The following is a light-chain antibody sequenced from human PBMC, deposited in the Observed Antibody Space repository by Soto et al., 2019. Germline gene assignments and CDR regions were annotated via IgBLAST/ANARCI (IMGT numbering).Light chain of an antibody. CDR2: AAS. CDR3: LQHNSYPLT. Sequence: DIQMTQSPSSLSASVGDRVTITCRASQGIRYDLHWYQQKPGKAPKRLIYAASSLQSGVPSRFSGSGSGTEFTLTISNRQPEDFATYYCLQHNSYPLTFGGGTKVEIK. J-gene: IGKJ4*01. V-gene: IGKV1-17*02. CDR1: QGIRYD.